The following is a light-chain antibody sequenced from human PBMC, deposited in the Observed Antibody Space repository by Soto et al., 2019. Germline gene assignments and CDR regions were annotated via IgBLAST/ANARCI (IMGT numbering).Light chain of an antibody. Sequence: QAVVTQEPSLTVSPGGTVTLTCGSSTGAVTSGHYPYWFQQKPGQAPRTLIYDTSNKHSWTPARFSGSLLGGKAALTLSGAQPEDESEYYCLRSYSGAHHAVFGGGTQLTVL. CDR3: LRSYSGAHHAV. CDR1: TGAVTSGHY. V-gene: IGLV7-46*01. CDR2: DTS. J-gene: IGLJ7*01.